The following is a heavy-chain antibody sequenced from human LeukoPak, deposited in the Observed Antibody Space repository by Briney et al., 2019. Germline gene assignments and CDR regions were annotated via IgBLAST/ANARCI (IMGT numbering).Heavy chain of an antibody. D-gene: IGHD2-15*01. CDR2: IHYSGNT. J-gene: IGHJ4*02. Sequence: SETLSLTCTVSGGSISSSYWSWIRQPPGKGLEWIGYIHYSGNTNYTPTLRSRLTMSVDTSKNQFSLKLSSVTAADTAVYYCAATRRAATALKDYWGQGTLVTVSS. CDR3: AATRRAATALKDY. CDR1: GGSISSSY. V-gene: IGHV4-59*08.